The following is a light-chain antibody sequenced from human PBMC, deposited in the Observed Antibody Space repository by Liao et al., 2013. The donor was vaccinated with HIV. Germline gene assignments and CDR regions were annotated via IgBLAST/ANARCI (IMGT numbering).Light chain of an antibody. J-gene: IGLJ2*01. CDR3: QVWDSNSDQQV. CDR2: YDS. Sequence: SYELTQSPSVSVAPGGTATIPCGGNNVGSQSVHWYQQKPGQAPVPVIYYDSDRPSGIPERFSGTNSGNTATLTISRAEAGDEADYFCQVWDSNSDQQVFGGGTKLTVL. CDR1: NVGSQS. V-gene: IGLV3-21*04.